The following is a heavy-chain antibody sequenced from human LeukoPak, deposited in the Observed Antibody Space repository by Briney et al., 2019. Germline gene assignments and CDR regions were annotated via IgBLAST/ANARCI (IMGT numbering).Heavy chain of an antibody. V-gene: IGHV1-3*01. J-gene: IGHJ4*02. Sequence: ASVKVSCRASGYTLTNYVVHWVRQAPGQRPEWMGWINGGNGDTKYSQNFQGRVTITRDTSASTAYMELSSLTSEDTALYYCARDDCGDTCYPGGYWGQGTLVTVSS. CDR1: GYTLTNYV. D-gene: IGHD2-21*01. CDR3: ARDDCGDTCYPGGY. CDR2: INGGNGDT.